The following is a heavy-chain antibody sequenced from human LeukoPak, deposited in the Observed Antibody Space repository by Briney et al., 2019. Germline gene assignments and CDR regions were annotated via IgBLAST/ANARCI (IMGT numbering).Heavy chain of an antibody. V-gene: IGHV1-18*01. J-gene: IGHJ4*02. CDR1: GYTFTSYG. CDR2: ISAYNGNT. D-gene: IGHD3-3*01. CDR3: ARELRFLEWLLYDY. Sequence: ASVKVSCKASGYTFTSYGIIWVRQAPGQGLEWMGWISAYNGNTNYAQKLQGRVTMTTDTSTSTAYMELGSLRSDDTAVYYCARELRFLEWLLYDYWGQGTLVTVSS.